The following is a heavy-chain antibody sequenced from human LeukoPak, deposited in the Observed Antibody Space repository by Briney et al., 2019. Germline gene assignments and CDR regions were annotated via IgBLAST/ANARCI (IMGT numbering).Heavy chain of an antibody. CDR1: GYTFTSYG. V-gene: IGHV1-18*01. CDR2: ISAYNGNT. D-gene: IGHD1-1*01. CDR3: SRDLRARGVPNDFDY. J-gene: IGHJ4*02. Sequence: ASVKVSCKASGYTFTSYGISWVRQAPGQGLEWMGLISAYNGNTNYAQKLQGRVTMTTDTSTSTAYMELRSLRSDDTAVYYCSRDLRARGVPNDFDYWGQGTLVTVSS.